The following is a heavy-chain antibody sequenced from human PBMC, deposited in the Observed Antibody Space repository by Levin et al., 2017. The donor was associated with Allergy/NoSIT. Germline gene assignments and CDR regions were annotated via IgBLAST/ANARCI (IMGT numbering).Heavy chain of an antibody. V-gene: IGHV3-23*01. Sequence: GGSLRLSCAASGFRFSSYVMAWVRQAPGKGLEWVSAITSYGDATYYSDSVKGRFTISRDNSNNTVFLHMHSLRGEDSGLYYCVKDVAAAGNYWHFDLWGHGTVVTVSS. CDR1: GFRFSSYV. D-gene: IGHD6-13*01. CDR2: ITSYGDAT. J-gene: IGHJ2*01. CDR3: VKDVAAAGNYWHFDL.